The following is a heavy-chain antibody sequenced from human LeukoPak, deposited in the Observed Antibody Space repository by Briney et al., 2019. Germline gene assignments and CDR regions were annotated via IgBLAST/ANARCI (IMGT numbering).Heavy chain of an antibody. J-gene: IGHJ4*02. V-gene: IGHV1-2*04. CDR2: INPNSGGT. D-gene: IGHD3-3*01. Sequence: ASVKVSCKASGYTFTGYYMHWVRQAPGQGLEWMGWINPNSGGTNYAQKFQGWVTMTRDTSISTAYMELRSLRSDDTAVYYCARVTTIFGVVKLPDYWGQGTLVTVSS. CDR3: ARVTTIFGVVKLPDY. CDR1: GYTFTGYY.